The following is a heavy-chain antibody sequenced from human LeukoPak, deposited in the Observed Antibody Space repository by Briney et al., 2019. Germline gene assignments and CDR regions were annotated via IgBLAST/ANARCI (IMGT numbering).Heavy chain of an antibody. Sequence: SETLSLTCAVYGGSFSGYYWSWIRQPPGKGLEWIGEINHSGSTNYNPSLKSRVTISVDTSKNQFSLKLSSVTAVDTAVYYWARLPAAAATGYYGMDVWGKGTTVTVSS. D-gene: IGHD6-13*01. CDR2: INHSGST. CDR1: GGSFSGYY. V-gene: IGHV4-34*01. CDR3: ARLPAAAATGYYGMDV. J-gene: IGHJ6*04.